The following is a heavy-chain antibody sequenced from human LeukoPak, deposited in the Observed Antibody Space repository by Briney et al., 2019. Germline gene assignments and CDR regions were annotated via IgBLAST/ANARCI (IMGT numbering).Heavy chain of an antibody. CDR3: ARVRILTGYSYFDY. D-gene: IGHD3-9*01. CDR1: GGSISSGGYS. Sequence: SETLSLTCAVSGGSISSGGYSWSWIRQPPGKGLEWIGYIYHSGSTYYNPSLKSRVTISVDRSKNQFSLKLSSVTAADTAVYYCARVRILTGYSYFDYWGQGTLVTVSS. V-gene: IGHV4-30-2*01. J-gene: IGHJ4*02. CDR2: IYHSGST.